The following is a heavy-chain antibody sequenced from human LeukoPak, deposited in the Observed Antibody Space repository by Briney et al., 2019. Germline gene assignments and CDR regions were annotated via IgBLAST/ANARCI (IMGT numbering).Heavy chain of an antibody. CDR2: IYYSGST. V-gene: IGHV4-59*01. J-gene: IGHJ4*02. D-gene: IGHD5-24*01. CDR3: ARVEIATIDY. Sequence: SETLSLTCTVSGGSISSYYWSWVRQPPGKGLEWIGYIYYSGSTNYNPSLKSRGTISVDTSKNQFSLKLSSVTAADTAVHYCARVEIATIDYWGQGTLVTLSS. CDR1: GGSISSYY.